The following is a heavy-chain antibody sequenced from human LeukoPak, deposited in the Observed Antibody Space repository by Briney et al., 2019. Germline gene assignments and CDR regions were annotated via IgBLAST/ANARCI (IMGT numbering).Heavy chain of an antibody. CDR3: ARVQITMVRGVIHTPLDY. Sequence: GASVKVSCKASGYTFTGYYMHWVRQAPGQGLEWMGWINPNSGGTNYAQKFQGRVTMTRDTSISTAYMELSRLRSDDTAVYYCARVQITMVRGVIHTPLDYWGQGTLVTVSS. J-gene: IGHJ4*02. CDR1: GYTFTGYY. V-gene: IGHV1-2*02. CDR2: INPNSGGT. D-gene: IGHD3-10*01.